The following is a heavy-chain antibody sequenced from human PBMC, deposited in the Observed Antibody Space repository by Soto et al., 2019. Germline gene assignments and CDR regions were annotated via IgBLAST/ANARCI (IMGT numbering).Heavy chain of an antibody. CDR3: ARGLFGGVIAPGFDY. Sequence: GASVKVSCKASGYTFTGYYMHWVRQAPGQGLERMGWINPNSSGTNYAQKIQCWVTMTRDTSISTAKMKIRRLRSDDTAVYYCARGLFGGVIAPGFDYWGQGTLVTVSS. V-gene: IGHV1-2*04. D-gene: IGHD3-16*02. CDR1: GYTFTGYY. CDR2: INPNSSGT. J-gene: IGHJ4*02.